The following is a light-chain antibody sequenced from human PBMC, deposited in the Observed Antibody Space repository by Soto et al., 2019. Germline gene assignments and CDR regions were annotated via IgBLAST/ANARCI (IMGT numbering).Light chain of an antibody. J-gene: IGLJ1*01. CDR1: SSNIGVGYD. Sequence: QAVVTQPPSVSGAPGQRVTISCTGSSSNIGVGYDVHWYQHLPGTAPKLLIFGNTNRPSGVPDRFSGSISGTSASLAITGLQAEDEADYYCQSYDSSLSGFYVFGTGTKLTVL. V-gene: IGLV1-40*01. CDR3: QSYDSSLSGFYV. CDR2: GNT.